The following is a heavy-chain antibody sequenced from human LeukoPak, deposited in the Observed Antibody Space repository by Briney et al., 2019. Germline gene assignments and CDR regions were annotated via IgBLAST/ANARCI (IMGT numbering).Heavy chain of an antibody. J-gene: IGHJ4*02. V-gene: IGHV4-4*07. CDR1: GDFISGSY. CDR3: ATVGGEGGFLHY. D-gene: IGHD7-27*01. CDR2: IYTTRTA. Sequence: SETLSLTCTVSGDFISGSYWSWIRQPAGKGLEWIGRIYTTRTANYNPSLTSRVTMSVDTSKKQLSLKLNSVTAADTAVYYCATVGGEGGFLHYWGQGTLVTVSS.